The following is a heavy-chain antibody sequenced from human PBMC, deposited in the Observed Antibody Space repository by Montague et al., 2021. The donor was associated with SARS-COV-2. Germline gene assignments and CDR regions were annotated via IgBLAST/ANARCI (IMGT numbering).Heavy chain of an antibody. CDR3: ARDVGVVRNWFDP. CDR1: GFTFSDYY. CDR2: ISSSSSYT. Sequence: SLRLSCAASGFTFSDYYMSWIRQAPGKGLEWVSYISSSSSYTNYAASVKGRFTISRDNAKNPLYLQMNRLRAEDTAVYYCARDVGVVRNWFDPWGQGTLVTVSS. V-gene: IGHV3-11*05. D-gene: IGHD3-10*01. J-gene: IGHJ5*02.